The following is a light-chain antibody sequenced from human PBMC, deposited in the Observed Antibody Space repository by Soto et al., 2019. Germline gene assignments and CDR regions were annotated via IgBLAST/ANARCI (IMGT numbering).Light chain of an antibody. CDR1: QGISSY. CDR2: AAS. CDR3: QQYYSYPLIP. Sequence: AIRMTQSPSSFSASTGDRVTITCRASQGISSYLAWYQQKPGKATKLLIYAASTLQSGVPSRFSGSGSGTDFTLTISCLQSEDFATYYCQQYYSYPLIPFGQGTRLEIK. J-gene: IGKJ5*01. V-gene: IGKV1-8*01.